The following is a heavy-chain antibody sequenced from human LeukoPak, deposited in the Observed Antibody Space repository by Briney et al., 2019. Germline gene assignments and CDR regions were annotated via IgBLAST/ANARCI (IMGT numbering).Heavy chain of an antibody. CDR3: ARLDRGSSTTNDAFDI. D-gene: IGHD1-26*01. J-gene: IGHJ3*02. Sequence: ASVEVSCKSSGYTFTGYYMHWVRQPPGQGLEWMGRINPNSGGTNYAQKFQDRVTLTRDTSISTAYMELSRLRSDDTAVDYCARLDRGSSTTNDAFDIWGQGTMVTVSS. CDR2: INPNSGGT. V-gene: IGHV1-2*06. CDR1: GYTFTGYY.